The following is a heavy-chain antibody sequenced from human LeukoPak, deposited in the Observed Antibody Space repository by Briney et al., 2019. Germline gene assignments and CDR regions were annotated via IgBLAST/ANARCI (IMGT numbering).Heavy chain of an antibody. CDR2: VYHSGST. V-gene: IGHV4-59*12. CDR3: ARDVIAGYYYDSRGFFPV. J-gene: IGHJ3*01. Sequence: SETLSLTCTVSGASISSYYWSWIRQPPGKGLEWIGYVYHSGSTYYNPSLKSRVTISVDTSMNQFSLKLSSVTAADTAVYYCARDVIAGYYYDSRGFFPVWGQGTMVTVSS. CDR1: GASISSYY. D-gene: IGHD3-22*01.